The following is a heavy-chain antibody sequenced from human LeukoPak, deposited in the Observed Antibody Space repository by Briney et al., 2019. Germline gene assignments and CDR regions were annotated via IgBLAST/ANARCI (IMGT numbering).Heavy chain of an antibody. D-gene: IGHD5-12*01. J-gene: IGHJ6*03. Sequence: GGSLRLSRAASGFTFSSYWMHWVRQAPGKGLVWVSGVNSDGTGTTYAHSVEGRFTISRDNAKNTVYLQMNTLRAEDTAIYYCIRTLTVATSPYMDVWGKGTTVTVSS. V-gene: IGHV3-74*01. CDR3: IRTLTVATSPYMDV. CDR2: VNSDGTGT. CDR1: GFTFSSYW.